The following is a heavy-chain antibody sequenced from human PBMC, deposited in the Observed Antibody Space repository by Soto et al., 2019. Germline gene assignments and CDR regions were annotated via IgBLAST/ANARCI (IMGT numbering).Heavy chain of an antibody. V-gene: IGHV1-18*01. Sequence: ASVKISCKASGYTYSSYALSWVRQAPGQGLEWMGRIRAYNGNRNYAQKLQGRVTITTDTSTSTAYMELRSLRSDDTAVYYCARDLPPMDVWGQGTTVTVSS. J-gene: IGHJ6*02. CDR2: IRAYNGNR. CDR3: ARDLPPMDV. CDR1: GYTYSSYA.